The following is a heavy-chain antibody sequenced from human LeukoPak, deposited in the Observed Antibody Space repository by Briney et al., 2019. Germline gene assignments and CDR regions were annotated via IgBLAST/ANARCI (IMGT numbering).Heavy chain of an antibody. J-gene: IGHJ4*02. CDR1: GFTVSSNY. CDR2: IYSGDNT. CDR3: AKNWNYDY. D-gene: IGHD1-7*01. V-gene: IGHV3-66*01. Sequence: GGSLRLSCVASGFTVSSNYMSWVRQAPGKGLEWVSVIYSGDNTYYVDSVKGRFTISRDSSKNTLYLQMNSLRAEDTAVYYCAKNWNYDYWGQGTLVTVSS.